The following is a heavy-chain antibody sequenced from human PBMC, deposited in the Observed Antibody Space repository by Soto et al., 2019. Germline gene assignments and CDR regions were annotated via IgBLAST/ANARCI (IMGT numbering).Heavy chain of an antibody. CDR2: INHSGST. V-gene: IGHV4-34*01. Sequence: SETLSLTCAVYGGSFSGYYWSWIRQPPGKGLGWIGEINHSGSTNYNPSLKSRVTISVDTSKNQFSLKLSSVTAADTAVYYCARERGVLLWFGANTWFDPWGQGTLVTVSS. D-gene: IGHD3-10*01. J-gene: IGHJ5*02. CDR3: ARERGVLLWFGANTWFDP. CDR1: GGSFSGYY.